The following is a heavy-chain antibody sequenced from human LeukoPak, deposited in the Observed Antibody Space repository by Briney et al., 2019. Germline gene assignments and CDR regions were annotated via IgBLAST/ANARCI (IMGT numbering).Heavy chain of an antibody. CDR2: IYYTGST. Sequence: SETLSLTCTVSGGSISSYYWSWIRQPPGKGLEWIGYIYYTGSTNYNPSLKSRVSISLDTSKNQFSLKLSSVTAADTAVYYCARRYYYDSSGRDPFDCWGQGTLVTVSS. CDR1: GGSISSYY. D-gene: IGHD3-22*01. J-gene: IGHJ4*02. CDR3: ARRYYYDSSGRDPFDC. V-gene: IGHV4-59*08.